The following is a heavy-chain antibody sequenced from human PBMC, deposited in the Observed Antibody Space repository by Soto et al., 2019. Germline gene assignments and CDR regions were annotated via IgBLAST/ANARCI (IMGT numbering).Heavy chain of an antibody. CDR3: ARLHIWRGLDY. Sequence: QVQLQESGPGLVKPSQTLSLTCTVSGGSISSGDYYWSWIRQPPGKGLEWIRYIYYSGSTYYNPSRKGRVTIAVDTSKNQCPLKLSSVTAADTAVYYCARLHIWRGLDYWGQGTLVTVSS. V-gene: IGHV4-30-4*01. D-gene: IGHD1-1*01. CDR1: GGSISSGDYY. CDR2: IYYSGST. J-gene: IGHJ4*02.